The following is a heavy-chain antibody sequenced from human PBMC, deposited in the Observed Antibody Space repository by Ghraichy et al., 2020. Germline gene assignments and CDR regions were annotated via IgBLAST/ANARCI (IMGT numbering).Heavy chain of an antibody. J-gene: IGHJ5*02. CDR2: ISGSGGST. V-gene: IGHV3-23*01. D-gene: IGHD3-3*01. CDR3: AKSGGITIFGVVSWFDP. Sequence: GASLRLSCAASGFTFNDYAMSWVRQAPGKGLEWVSAISGSGGSTYYADSVKGRFTISRDNSKNTLYLQMNSLRAEDTAVYYCAKSGGITIFGVVSWFDPWGQGTLVTVSS. CDR1: GFTFNDYA.